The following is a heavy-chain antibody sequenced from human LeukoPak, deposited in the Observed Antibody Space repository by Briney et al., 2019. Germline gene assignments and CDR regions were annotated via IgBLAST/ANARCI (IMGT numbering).Heavy chain of an antibody. D-gene: IGHD6-13*01. Sequence: SQTLSLTCSVSGASISTYYWSWIRQPPEKGLEWIGYIHYSGSTSYNPSLKSRVTMSVDTSNDQFSLKVSSVTAADTAVYYCARGGSSWYADYWGQGTLVTVSS. CDR3: ARGGSSWYADY. V-gene: IGHV4-59*01. CDR1: GASISTYY. CDR2: IHYSGST. J-gene: IGHJ4*02.